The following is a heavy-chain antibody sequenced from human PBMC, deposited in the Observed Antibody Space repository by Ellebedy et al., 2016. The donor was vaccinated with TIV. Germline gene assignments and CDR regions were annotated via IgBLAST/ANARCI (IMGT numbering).Heavy chain of an antibody. Sequence: GESLKISXKGSGYSFTSYWIGWVRQMPGKGLEWMGIIYPGDSDTRYSPSFQGQVTISADKSISTAYLQWSSLKASDTAMYYCARPSGRSHHYYGMDVWGQGTTVTVSS. CDR1: GYSFTSYW. J-gene: IGHJ6*02. D-gene: IGHD3-10*01. CDR3: ARPSGRSHHYYGMDV. CDR2: IYPGDSDT. V-gene: IGHV5-51*01.